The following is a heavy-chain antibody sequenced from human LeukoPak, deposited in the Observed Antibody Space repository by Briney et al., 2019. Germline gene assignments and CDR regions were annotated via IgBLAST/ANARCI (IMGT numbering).Heavy chain of an antibody. CDR2: INHSGST. D-gene: IGHD2-15*01. Sequence: SETLSLTCAVYGGSFSGYYWSWIRQPPGKGLEWIGEINHSGSTNYNPSLKSRVTISVDTSKNQFSLKLSSVTAADTAVYYCARTRVGCSGGSCYSAYYYYYMDVRGKGTTVTISS. CDR3: ARTRVGCSGGSCYSAYYYYYMDV. J-gene: IGHJ6*03. CDR1: GGSFSGYY. V-gene: IGHV4-34*01.